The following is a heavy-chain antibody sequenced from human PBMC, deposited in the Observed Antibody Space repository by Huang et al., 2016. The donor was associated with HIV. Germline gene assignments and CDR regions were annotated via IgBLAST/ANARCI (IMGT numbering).Heavy chain of an antibody. CDR1: GGSFSGYY. CDR2: INHSRST. D-gene: IGHD3-3*01. J-gene: IGHJ4*02. V-gene: IGHV4-34*01. Sequence: QVRLHQWGAGLLKPSETLSLTCAVYGGSFSGYYWTWIRQSPRKGLEWIGEINHSRSTNYNPSLKSRVSMSVDTSKNQCSVKLSSVTAADTAIYYCARGRGRSGYHLQFWGQGTLVSVSS. CDR3: ARGRGRSGYHLQF.